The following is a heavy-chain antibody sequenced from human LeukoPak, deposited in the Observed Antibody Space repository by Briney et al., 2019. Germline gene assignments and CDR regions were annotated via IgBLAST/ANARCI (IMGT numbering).Heavy chain of an antibody. CDR3: ARVLGGSGSYSYFDY. CDR1: GFTFSDYE. J-gene: IGHJ4*02. D-gene: IGHD3-10*01. V-gene: IGHV3-48*03. Sequence: GGSLRLSCAASGFTFSDYEMNWVRQAPGKGLEWVSYISSSGSTIYYADSVKGRFTISRDNAKNSLFLQMNSLRAEDTAVYYCARVLGGSGSYSYFDYWGQGTLVTVSS. CDR2: ISSSGSTI.